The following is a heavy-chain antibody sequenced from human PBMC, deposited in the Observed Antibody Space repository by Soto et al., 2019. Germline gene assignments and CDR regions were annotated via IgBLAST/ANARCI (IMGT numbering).Heavy chain of an antibody. CDR1: GFSLSTSGMR. J-gene: IGHJ4*02. V-gene: IGHV2-70*04. CDR2: IDWDDDK. Sequence: SGPTLVNPTQTLTLTCTFSGFSLSTSGMRVSWIRQPPGKALEWLARIDWDDDKFYSTSLKTRLIISKDTSKNQVVLTMTNMDPVDTATYYCARNAAVAGQYYFDYWGQGTLVTVSS. CDR3: ARNAAVAGQYYFDY. D-gene: IGHD6-19*01.